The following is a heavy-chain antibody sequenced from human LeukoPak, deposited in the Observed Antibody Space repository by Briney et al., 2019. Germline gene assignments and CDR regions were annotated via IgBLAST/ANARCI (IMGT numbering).Heavy chain of an antibody. CDR1: GAXISSSSDY. V-gene: IGHV4-39*02. CDR2: IFYSGST. CDR3: ARDDVRGFS. J-gene: IGHJ5*02. Sequence: PSETLSHTCTVSGAXISSSSDYWGWIRQPPGKGLEWIGSIFYSGSTYYNPSLKSRVTISVDTSRNQFSLKLSSVTAADTAVYYCARDDVRGFSWGQGTLVTVSS.